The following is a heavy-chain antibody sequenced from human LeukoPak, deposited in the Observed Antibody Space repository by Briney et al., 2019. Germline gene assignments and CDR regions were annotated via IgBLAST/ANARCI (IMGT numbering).Heavy chain of an antibody. V-gene: IGHV3-23*01. J-gene: IGHJ4*02. CDR1: GFTFRSYT. Sequence: GGSLRLSCAASGFTFRSYTMSWVRRAPGKGLEWVSGISVSSSTYYADCVKGRFTISSDNSKNTLYLQMNSLRAEDAAVYYCATPAPHNTGYYYGVHFDYWGQGTLVTVPS. D-gene: IGHD3-22*01. CDR2: ISVSSST. CDR3: ATPAPHNTGYYYGVHFDY.